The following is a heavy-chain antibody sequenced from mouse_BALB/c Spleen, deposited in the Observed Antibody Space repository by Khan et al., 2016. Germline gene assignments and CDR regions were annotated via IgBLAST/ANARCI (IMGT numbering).Heavy chain of an antibody. CDR2: IRLKSNNYAT. CDR1: GFTFSNYW. J-gene: IGHJ3*01. CDR3: TTGFAY. Sequence: EVQLEVSGGGLVQPGGSMKLSCVVSGFTFSNYWMNWVRQSPVKGLECVAEIRLKSNNYATHYAESVKGRFTISRDDSKMSVYLQMNNLRAEDTGIYYCTTGFAYWGQGTLVTVSA. V-gene: IGHV6-6*02.